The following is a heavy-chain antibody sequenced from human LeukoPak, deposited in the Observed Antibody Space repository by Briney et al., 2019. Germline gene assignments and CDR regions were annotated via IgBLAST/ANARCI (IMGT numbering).Heavy chain of an antibody. CDR3: ATGLPTDYYDSSGYYGRPFDY. CDR2: ISAYNGNT. J-gene: IGHJ4*02. V-gene: IGHV1-18*01. Sequence: ASVKVSCKASGYTFTSYGISWVRQAPGQGLEWMGWISAYNGNTNYAQKLQGRVTMTTDTSTSTAYMELRSLRSDDTAVYYCATGLPTDYYDSSGYYGRPFDYWGQGTLVTVSS. D-gene: IGHD3-22*01. CDR1: GYTFTSYG.